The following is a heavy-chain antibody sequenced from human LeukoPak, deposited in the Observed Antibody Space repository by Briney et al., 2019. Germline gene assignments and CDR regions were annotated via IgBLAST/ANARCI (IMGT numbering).Heavy chain of an antibody. CDR3: ARDLGNWFDP. CDR1: GGSVNSGSYY. Sequence: NPSETLSLTCTVSGGSVNSGSYYWSWIRQPPGKGLEWIGYIYDSGSTNHNPSLKSRVTMSEDTSKNKFSLKLSSVTAADTAVYYCARDLGNWFDPWGQGTLVTVSS. CDR2: IYDSGST. J-gene: IGHJ5*02. V-gene: IGHV4-61*01.